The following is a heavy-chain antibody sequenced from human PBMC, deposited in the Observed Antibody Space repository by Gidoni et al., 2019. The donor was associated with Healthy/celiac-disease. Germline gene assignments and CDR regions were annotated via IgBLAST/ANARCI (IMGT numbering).Heavy chain of an antibody. CDR1: GFTVSSNY. CDR2: IYSGGST. V-gene: IGHV3-66*02. J-gene: IGHJ2*01. CDR3: ARTQPDFWYFDL. D-gene: IGHD2-2*01. Sequence: EVQLVESGGCLVQPGGSLRLSCAASGFTVSSNYLSWVRQAPGKGLEWVSVIYSGGSTYYADSVKGRFTISRDNSKNTLYLQMNSLRAEDTAVYYCARTQPDFWYFDLWGRGTLVTVSS.